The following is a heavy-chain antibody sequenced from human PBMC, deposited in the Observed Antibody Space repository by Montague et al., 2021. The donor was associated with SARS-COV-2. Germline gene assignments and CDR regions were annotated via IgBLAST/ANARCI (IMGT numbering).Heavy chain of an antibody. J-gene: IGHJ4*02. CDR1: GCSISSSSYY. Sequence: SETLSLTCTVSGCSISSSSYYWGWIRQPPGKGLEWIGSIYYSGSTYYNPSLKSRVTISVDTSKNQFSLKLSSVTAADTAVYYCAGPGKTRIAMIVVVIGYFEYWGQGTLVTVSS. V-gene: IGHV4-39*01. CDR2: IYYSGST. D-gene: IGHD3-22*01. CDR3: AGPGKTRIAMIVVVIGYFEY.